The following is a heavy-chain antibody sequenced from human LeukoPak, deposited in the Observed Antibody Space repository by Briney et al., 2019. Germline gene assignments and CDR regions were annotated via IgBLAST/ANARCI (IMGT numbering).Heavy chain of an antibody. CDR1: GYSFTTYH. CDR3: AREAIAAQAYYYYMDV. J-gene: IGHJ6*03. Sequence: ASVKVSCKAAGYSFTTYHMNWVRQAPGQGLEWMGGIIPIFGTANYAQKFQGRVTITADKSTSTAYMELSSLRSEDTAVYYCAREAIAAQAYYYYMDVWGKGTTVTVSS. D-gene: IGHD6-6*01. CDR2: IIPIFGTA. V-gene: IGHV1-69*06.